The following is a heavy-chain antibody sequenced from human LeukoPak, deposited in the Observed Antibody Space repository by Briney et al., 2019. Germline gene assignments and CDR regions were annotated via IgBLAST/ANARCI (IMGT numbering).Heavy chain of an antibody. V-gene: IGHV4-34*01. CDR2: ISHSGST. J-gene: IGHJ4*02. CDR1: GESFSGYY. CDR3: ARGLDGGDCS. D-gene: IGHD2-21*02. Sequence: PSETLSLTCAVYGESFSGYYWSWIRQPPGKGLEWIGEISHSGSTNYNPSLKSRVTISVDTSKNQFSLKLSSVTAADTAVYYCARGLDGGDCSWGQGTLVTVSS.